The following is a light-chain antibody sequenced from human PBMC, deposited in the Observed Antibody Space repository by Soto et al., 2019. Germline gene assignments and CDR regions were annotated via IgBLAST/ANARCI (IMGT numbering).Light chain of an antibody. CDR3: QQRSNLPPV. CDR2: DAF. CDR1: QSVSSY. J-gene: IGKJ3*01. V-gene: IGKV3-11*01. Sequence: EIVLTQSPATLSLSPGERATLSCRASQSVSSYLAWYQQKPGQAPRLLIYDAFNRATGIPARFSGSGSGTDFTLTISSLEPEDFAVYYCQQRSNLPPVFGPGTKVDIK.